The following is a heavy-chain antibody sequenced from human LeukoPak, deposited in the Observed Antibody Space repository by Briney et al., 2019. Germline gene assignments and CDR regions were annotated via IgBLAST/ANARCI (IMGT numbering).Heavy chain of an antibody. CDR2: ISNSGGST. V-gene: IGHV3-23*01. CDR3: AKGLERESRLDS. Sequence: GGSLRLSCAASGFTFSSYEMNWVRQAPGKGLEWVSGISNSGGSTYYADSVKGRFTISRDNSKNTLYLQMNSLRAEDTALYYCAKGLERESRLDSWGQGTLVTVSS. CDR1: GFTFSSYE. D-gene: IGHD1-1*01. J-gene: IGHJ4*02.